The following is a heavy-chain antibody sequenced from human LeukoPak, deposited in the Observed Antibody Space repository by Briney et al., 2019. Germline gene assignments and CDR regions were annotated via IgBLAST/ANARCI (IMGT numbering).Heavy chain of an antibody. CDR3: ARGVTMIVVPSY. CDR1: GFTFSSYA. Sequence: PGRSLRLSCAASGFTFSSYAMHWVRQAPGKGLEWVAVISYDGSNKYYADSVKGRFTISRDNSKNTLYLQMNSLRAEDTAVYYCARGVTMIVVPSYWGQGTLVTVSS. V-gene: IGHV3-30*04. D-gene: IGHD3-22*01. J-gene: IGHJ4*02. CDR2: ISYDGSNK.